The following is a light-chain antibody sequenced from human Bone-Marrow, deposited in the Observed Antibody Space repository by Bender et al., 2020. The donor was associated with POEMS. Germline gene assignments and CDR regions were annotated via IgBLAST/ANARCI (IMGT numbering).Light chain of an antibody. CDR3: QAWDTYSVI. CDR1: ALPKEY. V-gene: IGLV3-1*01. J-gene: IGLJ2*01. Sequence: SYELTQPPSVSVSPGQTARITCSADALPKEYVYWYQQKAGQAPVLVIYKDTERPSGIPERFSGSNSGNTATLTISGTQAMDETDYYCQAWDTYSVIFGGETKLTVL. CDR2: KDT.